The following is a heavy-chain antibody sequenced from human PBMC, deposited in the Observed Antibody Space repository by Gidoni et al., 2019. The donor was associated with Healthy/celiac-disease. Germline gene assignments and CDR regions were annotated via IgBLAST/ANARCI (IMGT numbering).Heavy chain of an antibody. V-gene: IGHV4-34*01. CDR3: ARVWGRYSYGYPRDY. CDR2: INHSGST. D-gene: IGHD5-18*01. J-gene: IGHJ4*02. Sequence: QVQLQQWGAGLLKPSETLSLTCAVYGGSFSGYYWSWIRQPPGKGLEWIGEINHSGSTNYNPSLKSRVTISVDTSKNQFSLKLSSVTAADTAVYYCARVWGRYSYGYPRDYWGQGTLVTVSS. CDR1: GGSFSGYY.